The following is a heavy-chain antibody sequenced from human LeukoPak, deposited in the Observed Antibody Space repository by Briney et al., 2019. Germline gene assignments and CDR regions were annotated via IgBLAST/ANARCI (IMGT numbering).Heavy chain of an antibody. CDR3: ARYRSVVPAGFFDY. D-gene: IGHD2-2*01. CDR1: GYTFTGYY. CDR2: INPNSGGT. Sequence: ASVKVSCKAPGYTFTGYYMHWVRQAPGQGLEWMGWINPNSGGTNYAQKFQGRVTMTRDTSISTAYMELSRLRSDDTAVYYCARYRSVVPAGFFDYWGQGTLVTVSS. J-gene: IGHJ4*02. V-gene: IGHV1-2*02.